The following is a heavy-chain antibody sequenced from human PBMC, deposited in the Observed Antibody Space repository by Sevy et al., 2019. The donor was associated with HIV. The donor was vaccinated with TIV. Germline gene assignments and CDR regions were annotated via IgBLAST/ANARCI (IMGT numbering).Heavy chain of an antibody. Sequence: GGSLRLSCAASGFTFSSYSMNWVRQAPGKGLEWVSSISSSSTYIYYADSVKGRFTISRDNAKNSLYRQMNSLRAEDTAVYDCARDLAGSFDYWGQGTLVTVS. V-gene: IGHV3-21*01. D-gene: IGHD6-19*01. CDR2: ISSSSTYI. CDR3: ARDLAGSFDY. J-gene: IGHJ4*02. CDR1: GFTFSSYS.